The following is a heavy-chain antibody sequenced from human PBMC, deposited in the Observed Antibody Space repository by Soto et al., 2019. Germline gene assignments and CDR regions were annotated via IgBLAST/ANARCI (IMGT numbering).Heavy chain of an antibody. CDR2: IYHSGST. CDR1: GGSISSSNW. CDR3: ARDRYYGSGTYYNFYSGMDV. V-gene: IGHV4-4*02. J-gene: IGHJ6*02. Sequence: PSETLSLTCAVSGGSISSSNWWSWVRQPPGKGLEWIGEIYHSGSTNYTPSLQSRVTISLDTSKNHFSLKLSSVTPADTAVYYCARDRYYGSGTYYNFYSGMDVWGQGXTVTVYS. D-gene: IGHD3-10*01.